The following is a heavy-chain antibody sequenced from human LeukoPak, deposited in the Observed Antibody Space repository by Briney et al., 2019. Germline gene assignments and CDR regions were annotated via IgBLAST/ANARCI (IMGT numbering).Heavy chain of an antibody. CDR2: INPNSGGT. D-gene: IGHD2-2*01. V-gene: IGHV1-2*02. CDR1: GYTFTGYY. Sequence: ASVKVSCKASGYTFTGYYIHWVRQAPAQGLEWMGWINPNSGGTNFEQKFQGRGTMTRDTAISTAYMELSRLRPDDTAVYYCASGCRVTICPGPYYFVCRGQGTLASVRS. CDR3: ASGCRVTICPGPYYFVC. J-gene: IGHJ4*02.